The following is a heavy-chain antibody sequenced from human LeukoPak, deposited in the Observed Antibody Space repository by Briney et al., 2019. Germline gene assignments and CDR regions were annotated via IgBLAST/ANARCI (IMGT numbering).Heavy chain of an antibody. Sequence: SVTVSFKASGGTFSSYAISWVRQAPGQGLEWMGGIIPIFGTANYAQNFQGRVTITADESTSTDYMELSRLRSEDTAGYYCARGPTTVFNFDYWGQGTLVTDSS. V-gene: IGHV1-69*13. D-gene: IGHD4-17*01. CDR3: ARGPTTVFNFDY. CDR2: IIPIFGTA. J-gene: IGHJ4*02. CDR1: GGTFSSYA.